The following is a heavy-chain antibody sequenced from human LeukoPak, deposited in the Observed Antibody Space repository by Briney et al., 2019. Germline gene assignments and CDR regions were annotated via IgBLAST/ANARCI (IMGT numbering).Heavy chain of an antibody. CDR1: GFTFSSYA. CDR2: IKSKTDGGTT. D-gene: IGHD3-10*01. V-gene: IGHV3-15*01. CDR3: TTDPPLTYYGSGTRSDY. J-gene: IGHJ4*02. Sequence: GGSLRLSCAAPGFTFSSYAMSWVRQAPGKGLEWVGRIKSKTDGGTTDYAAPVKGRFTISRDDSKNTLYLQMNSLKTEDTAVYYCTTDPPLTYYGSGTRSDYWGQGTLVTVSS.